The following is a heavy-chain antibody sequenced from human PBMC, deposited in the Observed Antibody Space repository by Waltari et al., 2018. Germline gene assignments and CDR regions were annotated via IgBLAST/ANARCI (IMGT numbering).Heavy chain of an antibody. J-gene: IGHJ5*02. CDR2: IFHSGST. CDR3: ATDPSYYGSGTYWAGWFDP. V-gene: IGHV4-38-2*02. D-gene: IGHD3-10*01. CDR1: GYSIRSTYY. Sequence: QVQLQESGPGLVKPSETLSLTCTVSGYSIRSTYYWGWIRQSPGKGLEWIGSIFHSGSTCYNPSLKSRVTISVDTSKNQFSLKLSSVTAADTAVYYCATDPSYYGSGTYWAGWFDPWGQGTLVTVSS.